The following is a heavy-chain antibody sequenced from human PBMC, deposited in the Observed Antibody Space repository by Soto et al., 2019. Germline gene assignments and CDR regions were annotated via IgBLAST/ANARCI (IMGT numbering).Heavy chain of an antibody. D-gene: IGHD5-12*01. CDR2: INPSGGST. V-gene: IGHV1-46*01. CDR1: GYTFTSYS. CDR3: ATERTRAYSGLFDY. Sequence: SSVKVSCKASGYTFTSYSMHWVRQAPGQGLEWMGIINPSGGSTSSAQKFQGRVTMTRDTSTSTVYMELSRLRSEDTAMYYCATERTRAYSGLFDYWGQGTLVTVSS. J-gene: IGHJ4*02.